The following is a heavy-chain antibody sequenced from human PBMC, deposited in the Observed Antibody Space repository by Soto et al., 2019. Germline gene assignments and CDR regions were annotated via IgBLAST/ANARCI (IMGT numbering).Heavy chain of an antibody. V-gene: IGHV3-30*18. J-gene: IGHJ4*02. CDR1: GFTFSSYG. CDR3: AKEGCSGGICYGFDY. CDR2: MSWDGSDE. Sequence: MQLLESGGGLVQPGGSLRLSCAASGFTFSSYGMHWVRQAPGKGLEWVAVMSWDGSDEFYEETVKGRFTVSRDNSRNTLYLQMNSLRPEDTAVYYCAKEGCSGGICYGFDYWGQGTLVTVSS. D-gene: IGHD2-15*01.